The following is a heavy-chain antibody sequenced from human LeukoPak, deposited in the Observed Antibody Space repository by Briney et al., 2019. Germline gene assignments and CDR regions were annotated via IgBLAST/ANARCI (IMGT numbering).Heavy chain of an antibody. CDR1: GFIFSTYG. CDR2: IWNDGSNK. V-gene: IGHV3-33*01. J-gene: IGHJ4*02. Sequence: RSGGSLRLSCAASGFIFSTYGMHWVRQAPGKGLEWVAVIWNDGSNKYYADSVKGRVTISRDNAKNSLFLQMNSLRDEDTAVYHCARVQGVAVADHYVDYWGQGTLVTVSS. D-gene: IGHD6-19*01. CDR3: ARVQGVAVADHYVDY.